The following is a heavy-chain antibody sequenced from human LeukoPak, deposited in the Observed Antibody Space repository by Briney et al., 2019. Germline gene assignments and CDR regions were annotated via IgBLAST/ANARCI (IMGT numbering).Heavy chain of an antibody. Sequence: ASVKVSCKASGYTFTSYYMHWVRQAPGQGLEWMGIINPSGGSTSYAQKFQGRVTMTGDTSTSTVYMELSSLRSEDTAVYYCARDGYCSGGSCSNWFDPWGQGTLVTVSS. CDR1: GYTFTSYY. D-gene: IGHD2-15*01. J-gene: IGHJ5*02. CDR2: INPSGGST. V-gene: IGHV1-46*01. CDR3: ARDGYCSGGSCSNWFDP.